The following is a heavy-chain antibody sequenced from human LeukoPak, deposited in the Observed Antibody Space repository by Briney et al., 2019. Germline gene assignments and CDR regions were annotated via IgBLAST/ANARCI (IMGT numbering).Heavy chain of an antibody. J-gene: IGHJ6*03. V-gene: IGHV4-34*01. Sequence: SETLSLTCAVYGGSFSGYYWSWIRQPPGQGLEWIGEINHSGSTNYNPSLKSRVTISVDTSKNQFSLKLSSVTAADTAVYYCARVEFDYYYMDVWGKGTTVTISS. CDR1: GGSFSGYY. CDR3: ARVEFDYYYMDV. CDR2: INHSGST.